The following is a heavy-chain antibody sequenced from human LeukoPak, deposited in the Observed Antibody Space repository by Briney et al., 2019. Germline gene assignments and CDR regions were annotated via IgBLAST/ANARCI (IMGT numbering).Heavy chain of an antibody. CDR1: GFTFSRHG. V-gene: IGHV3-30*18. CDR2: ISNGGSNK. J-gene: IGHJ4*02. D-gene: IGHD6-19*01. CDR3: AKDEYSSGWSPLDY. Sequence: GGSLRLSCAASGFTFSRHGMHWVRQAPGKGLEGVAGISNGGSNKYYADSVKGRLTFSRDNSKNTLYLQMNSLRVEDTAVYYCAKDEYSSGWSPLDYWGQGILVTVST.